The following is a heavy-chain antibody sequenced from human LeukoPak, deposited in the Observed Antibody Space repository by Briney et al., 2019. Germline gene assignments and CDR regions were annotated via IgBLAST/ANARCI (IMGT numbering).Heavy chain of an antibody. V-gene: IGHV3-23*01. CDR3: AKGRIQTYMAPEY. Sequence: GGSLRLSCAGSAFSFGSCGMIWVRQAPGKGLEGVSAISDTGDSTFYADSVKGRFTISRDNSKNTLYLQMNSLRAEDTAVYYCAKGRIQTYMAPEYWGQGTLVTVSS. CDR2: ISDTGDST. CDR1: AFSFGSCG. J-gene: IGHJ4*02. D-gene: IGHD5-18*01.